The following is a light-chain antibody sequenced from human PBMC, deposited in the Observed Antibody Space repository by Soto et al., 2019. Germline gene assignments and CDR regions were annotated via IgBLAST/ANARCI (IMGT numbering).Light chain of an antibody. J-gene: IGKJ1*01. V-gene: IGKV1-5*03. Sequence: DIQMTQSPSTLSASVGDRVTITCRASQSISSWLAWYQQKPGKAPKLLIYKASSLESGVPSRFSGSGSGTEFTLTISSLQADDFATYYSQQYNSYSPWTHGKGPKVAIK. CDR1: QSISSW. CDR2: KAS. CDR3: QQYNSYSPWT.